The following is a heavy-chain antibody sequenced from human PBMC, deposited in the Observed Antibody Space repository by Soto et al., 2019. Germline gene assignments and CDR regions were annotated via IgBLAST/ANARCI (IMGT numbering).Heavy chain of an antibody. J-gene: IGHJ4*02. CDR2: IYWDDDK. Sequence: QITLKESGPTLVSPPQTLTLTCTFSGFSLTSGVGVGWIRQPPGKALEWLALIYWDDDKRYSPSLKIRLTITKDTSKNQVVLTMTNVGPVDTATYFCAHIDPEIVTVGGHGGFDYWGQGTLVTVSS. D-gene: IGHD5-12*01. CDR3: AHIDPEIVTVGGHGGFDY. CDR1: GFSLTSGVG. V-gene: IGHV2-5*02.